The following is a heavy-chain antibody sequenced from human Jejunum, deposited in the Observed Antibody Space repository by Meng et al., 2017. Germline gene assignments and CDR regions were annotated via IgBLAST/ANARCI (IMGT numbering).Heavy chain of an antibody. CDR3: TRDGYSDCSSTSCFDY. D-gene: IGHD2-2*01. V-gene: IGHV7-4-1*02. CDR1: GYTFSHYA. J-gene: IGHJ4*02. Sequence: VQVVQSGSELEKPGASVKVSCKASGYTFSHYAINWLRQAPGQGLEWMGWIDTNTGNPMYAQGFIGRVVFSLDTSVSTAYLQISSLKADDTAVYYCTRDGYSDCSSTSCFDYWGQGTLVTVSS. CDR2: IDTNTGNP.